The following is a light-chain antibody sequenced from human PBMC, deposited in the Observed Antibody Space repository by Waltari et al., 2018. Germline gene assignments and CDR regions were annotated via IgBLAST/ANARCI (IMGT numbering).Light chain of an antibody. Sequence: QFTQSPSSLSASVGDRVTLTCRASQGLRSYFAWYQQKPEKAPKLLIYAASTLQSGVPSRFSGSGSGTDFTLTISSLQPEDFATYYCQQVNNYPLTFGGGTKVEIK. CDR1: QGLRSY. CDR3: QQVNNYPLT. V-gene: IGKV1-9*01. CDR2: AAS. J-gene: IGKJ4*01.